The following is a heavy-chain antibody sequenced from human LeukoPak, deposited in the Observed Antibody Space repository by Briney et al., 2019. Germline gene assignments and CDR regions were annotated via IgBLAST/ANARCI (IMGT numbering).Heavy chain of an antibody. J-gene: IGHJ4*02. D-gene: IGHD1-20*01. CDR2: IYYSGST. CDR3: ARVTSKYYFDY. Sequence: SETLSLTCTVSAGSISSYYWSWIRQPPGKGLEWIGYIYYSGSTNYNPSLKSRVTMSIDTSKNQFSLTLTTVTAADTAVYYCARVTSKYYFDYWDQGTLVTVSS. V-gene: IGHV4-59*13. CDR1: AGSISSYY.